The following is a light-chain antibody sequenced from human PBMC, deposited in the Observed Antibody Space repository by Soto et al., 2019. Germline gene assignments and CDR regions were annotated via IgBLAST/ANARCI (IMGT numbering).Light chain of an antibody. CDR3: QQYGTTPWT. CDR2: GAS. Sequence: VLTQSPDTLSLSPGERATLSCRASQSVSSNLAWYQQKPGQAPRLLIYGASTRATGIPDRFSGSGSGTDFTLTISRLEPEDFAVYYCQQYGTTPWTFGQGTKVDIK. J-gene: IGKJ1*01. V-gene: IGKV3-20*01. CDR1: QSVSSN.